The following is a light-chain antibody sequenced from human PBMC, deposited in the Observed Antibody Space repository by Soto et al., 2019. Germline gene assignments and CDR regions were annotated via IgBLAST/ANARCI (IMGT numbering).Light chain of an antibody. CDR3: QQYGGSTWT. Sequence: EIVLTQSPGTLSLSPGERATLSCRASQRISNSYLAWYQQKPGQAPRLLLYDASSRATGIPDRFSGSGSGTDFTLTISRLEPEDFALSYCQQYGGSTWTFGQGTK. J-gene: IGKJ1*01. V-gene: IGKV3-20*01. CDR1: QRISNSY. CDR2: DAS.